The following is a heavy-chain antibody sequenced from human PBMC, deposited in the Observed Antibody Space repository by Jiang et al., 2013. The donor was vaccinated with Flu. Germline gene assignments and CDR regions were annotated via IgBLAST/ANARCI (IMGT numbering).Heavy chain of an antibody. D-gene: IGHD3-10*01. CDR2: INHSGST. CDR1: GGSFSGYY. CDR3: AINVAYGSGMNWFDP. Sequence: LLKPSETLSLTCAVYGGSFSGYYWSWIRQPPGKGLEWIGEINHSGSTNYNPSLKSRVTISVDTSKNQFSLKLSSVTAADTAVYYCAINVAYGSGMNWFDPWGQGTLVTVSS. V-gene: IGHV4-34*01. J-gene: IGHJ5*02.